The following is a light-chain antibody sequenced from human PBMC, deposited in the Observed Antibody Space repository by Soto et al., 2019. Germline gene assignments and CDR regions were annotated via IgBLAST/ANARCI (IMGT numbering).Light chain of an antibody. CDR3: QQIFIAPWT. Sequence: DIQMTQSPSSLSASVGDRVTITCRASQSITGYLNWYQQKPGKVPKLLIYAASTLQSGVPSRFSGSGSGTDFTLTLSSLQAEHSATYYCQQIFIAPWTFGQGTKADIK. J-gene: IGKJ1*01. V-gene: IGKV1-39*01. CDR1: QSITGY. CDR2: AAS.